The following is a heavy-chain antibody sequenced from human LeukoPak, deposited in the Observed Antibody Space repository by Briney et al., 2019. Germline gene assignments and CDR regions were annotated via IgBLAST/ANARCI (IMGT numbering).Heavy chain of an antibody. Sequence: PGGSLRLSCAASGFPLSSYWMSWVRQAPGKGLEWVANLNEDGSKRYYVASVKGRFTISRDNAKNSLYLQMDSLTVEDTATYYCARDGRDGFIDYWGQGTLVTVSS. J-gene: IGHJ4*02. V-gene: IGHV3-7*01. CDR3: ARDGRDGFIDY. CDR1: GFPLSSYW. CDR2: LNEDGSKR. D-gene: IGHD5-24*01.